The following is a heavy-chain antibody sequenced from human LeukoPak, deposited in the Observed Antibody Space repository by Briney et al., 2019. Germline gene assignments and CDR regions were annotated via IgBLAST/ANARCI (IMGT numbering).Heavy chain of an antibody. CDR1: GYTFTSYY. Sequence: GASVKVSCKASGYTFTSYYMHWVRQAPGQGLEWMGIINPSGGSTSYAQKFQGRVTMTRDTSTSTVYMELSSLRSEDTAVYYCARDERLATNPKSYFDYWGQGTRVTVSS. D-gene: IGHD5-12*01. J-gene: IGHJ4*02. CDR3: ARDERLATNPKSYFDY. CDR2: INPSGGST. V-gene: IGHV1-46*01.